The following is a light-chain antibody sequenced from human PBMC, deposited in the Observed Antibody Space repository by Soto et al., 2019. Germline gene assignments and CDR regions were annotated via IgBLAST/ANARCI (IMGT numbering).Light chain of an antibody. V-gene: IGKV1-39*01. CDR2: SAS. CDR3: QQTFSHLLS. J-gene: IGKJ4*01. CDR1: ESISDY. Sequence: IQLTPSPSSLSASVGDRVTIVCRASESISDYLNWYQLKSGEAPKVLIFSASTLRGGVPSRFSGTGSGTEFTLTISSLQPEDVATYYCQQTFSHLLSFGGGTTVEIK.